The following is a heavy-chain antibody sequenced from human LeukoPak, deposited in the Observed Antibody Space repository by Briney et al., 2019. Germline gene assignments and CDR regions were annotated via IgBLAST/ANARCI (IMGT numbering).Heavy chain of an antibody. CDR3: ARDGSSGRGYYYYYGMDV. J-gene: IGHJ6*04. V-gene: IGHV3-53*01. CDR1: GFTFSDHT. CDR2: MHSVGTT. D-gene: IGHD1-26*01. Sequence: GGSLRLSCAASGFTFSDHTMSWVRQAPGKGLEWVSIMHSVGTTYYADSVKGRFTFSRDNSKNTLYLQMNNLRAEDTAVYYCARDGSSGRGYYYYYGMDVWGEGTTVTVSS.